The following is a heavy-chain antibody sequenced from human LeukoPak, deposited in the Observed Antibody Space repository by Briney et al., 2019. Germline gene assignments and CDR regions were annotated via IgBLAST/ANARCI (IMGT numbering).Heavy chain of an antibody. V-gene: IGHV4-4*07. CDR1: GGSITSYY. CDR3: ARDTDSPHYYDSSGYLRAEAFDI. D-gene: IGHD3-22*01. Sequence: SETLSLTCTVSGGSITSYYWSRIRQPAGKGLEWIGRIYTSGSTNYNPSLKSRVTMSVDTSKNQFSLKLGSVTAADTAVYYCARDTDSPHYYDSSGYLRAEAFDIWGQGTMVTVSS. J-gene: IGHJ3*02. CDR2: IYTSGST.